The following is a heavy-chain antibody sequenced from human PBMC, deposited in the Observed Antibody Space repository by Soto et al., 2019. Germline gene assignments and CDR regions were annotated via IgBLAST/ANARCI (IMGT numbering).Heavy chain of an antibody. Sequence: VHLQESGPGLVKPSGTLSLICAVSGGSISNSNWWNWVRQTPGKGLEWIGEIYHSGNTNYNPSLKSRVTISVEKAKNQVSLNLTSVTAADTAIYYCARGPSNSWLDSWGQGILVTVSS. CDR1: GGSISNSNW. CDR3: ARGPSNSWLDS. D-gene: IGHD3-3*02. V-gene: IGHV4-4*02. CDR2: IYHSGNT. J-gene: IGHJ5*01.